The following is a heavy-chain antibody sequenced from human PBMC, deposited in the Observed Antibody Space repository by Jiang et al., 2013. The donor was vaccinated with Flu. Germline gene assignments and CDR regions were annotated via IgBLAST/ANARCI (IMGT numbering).Heavy chain of an antibody. Sequence: GAEVKKPGESLKISCKGSGYSFTSYWIGWVRQMPGKGLEWMGIIYPGDSDTRYSPSFQGQVTISADKSISTAYLQWSSLKASDTAMYYCARHFNPYCGGDCYYDAFDIWGRGTMVTVSS. J-gene: IGHJ3*02. CDR2: IYPGDSDT. D-gene: IGHD2-21*02. V-gene: IGHV5-51*01. CDR1: GYSFTSYW. CDR3: ARHFNPYCGGDCYYDAFDI.